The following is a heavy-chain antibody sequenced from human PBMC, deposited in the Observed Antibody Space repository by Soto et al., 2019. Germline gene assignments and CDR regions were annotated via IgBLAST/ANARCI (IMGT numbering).Heavy chain of an antibody. CDR3: ASNVVVPAPVSSSYYYGMDV. CDR2: ISYDGSNK. D-gene: IGHD2-2*01. CDR1: GFTFSSYA. Sequence: GGSLRLSCAASGFTFSSYAMHWVRQAPGKGLEWVAVISYDGSNKYYADSVKGRFTISRDNSKNTLYLQMNSLRAEDTAVYYCASNVVVPAPVSSSYYYGMDVWGQGTTVTVSS. V-gene: IGHV3-30-3*01. J-gene: IGHJ6*02.